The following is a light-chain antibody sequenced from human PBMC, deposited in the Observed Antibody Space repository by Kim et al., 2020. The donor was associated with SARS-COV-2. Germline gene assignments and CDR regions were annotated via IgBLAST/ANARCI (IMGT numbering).Light chain of an antibody. V-gene: IGKV3-11*01. CDR3: HQRNSWPLT. CDR1: QSISSY. J-gene: IGKJ4*01. Sequence: EIVLTQSPATLSLSPGERATLSCRASQSISSYLAWYQHKPGQAPRLLIYDASNRATGIPARFSGSGSGTDFTLTINSLEPEDFAVYYCHQRNSWPLTFGGGTKVDIK. CDR2: DAS.